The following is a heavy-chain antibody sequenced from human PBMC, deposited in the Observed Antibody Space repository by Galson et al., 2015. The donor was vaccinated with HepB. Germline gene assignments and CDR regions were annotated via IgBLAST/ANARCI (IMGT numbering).Heavy chain of an antibody. CDR1: GYSFTTYA. V-gene: IGHV1-3*01. CDR3: AITGDSGWSRFDP. D-gene: IGHD6-19*01. J-gene: IGHJ5*02. Sequence: SVKVSCKASGYSFTTYAVHWVRQAPGQGLEWMGWINRGENEKATYSHKFQGRVTITRDTSANTAYLELSSLRSEDTALYYCAITGDSGWSRFDPWGQGTLVTVSS. CDR2: INRGENEKA.